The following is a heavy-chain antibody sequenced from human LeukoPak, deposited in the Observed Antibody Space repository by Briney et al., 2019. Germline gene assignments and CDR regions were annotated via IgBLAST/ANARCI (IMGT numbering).Heavy chain of an antibody. D-gene: IGHD3-10*01. Sequence: GGSLRLSCAASGFTFSSYWMSWVRQAPGKWLEWVANIKHDGSEKYYVDSMKGRFTISRDNAKNSLYLQMNSLRAEDTAVYYCARGYGSGNYYFDYWGQGTLVSVSS. V-gene: IGHV3-7*04. CDR2: IKHDGSEK. CDR3: ARGYGSGNYYFDY. J-gene: IGHJ4*02. CDR1: GFTFSSYW.